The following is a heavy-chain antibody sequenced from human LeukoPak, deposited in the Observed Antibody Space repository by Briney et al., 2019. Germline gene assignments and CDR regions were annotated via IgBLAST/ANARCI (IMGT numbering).Heavy chain of an antibody. CDR2: IHSGGGT. CDR3: ASSKYGSGSHNWFDP. J-gene: IGHJ5*02. Sequence: PGGSLRLSCAASGITVSSNYMTWVRQAPGKGLEWVSVIHSGGGTYYADSVRGRFTISRDNSKNTLYLKMSSLRAEDTAVYYCASSKYGSGSHNWFDPWGQGTLVTVSS. V-gene: IGHV3-53*01. CDR1: GITVSSNY. D-gene: IGHD3-10*01.